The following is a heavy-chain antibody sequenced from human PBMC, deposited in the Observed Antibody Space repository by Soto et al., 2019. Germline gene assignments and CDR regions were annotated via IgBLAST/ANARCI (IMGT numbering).Heavy chain of an antibody. J-gene: IGHJ4*02. V-gene: IGHV3-30*18. D-gene: IGHD2-2*01. CDR3: AKDGGPVYCNSPGCSAKHFDY. CDR1: GFTFSNYG. CDR2: ISYDGDNE. Sequence: QVQLVESGGGVVQPGRSLRLSCAASGFTFSNYGMHWVRQAPGKGLEWVAIISYDGDNEYYADSVRGRFTISRDNSKNTLYLQTSSLIQEDTAVYYCAKDGGPVYCNSPGCSAKHFDYWGQGTLVTVSS.